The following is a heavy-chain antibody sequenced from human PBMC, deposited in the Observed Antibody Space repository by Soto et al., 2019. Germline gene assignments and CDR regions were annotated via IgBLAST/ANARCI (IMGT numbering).Heavy chain of an antibody. CDR1: GGTFSSYA. J-gene: IGHJ6*02. Sequence: QVQLVQSGAEVKKPGSSVKVSCKASGGTFSSYAISWVRLAPGQGLEWMGGIIPILGTANYAQKFQGRVPINADESTSTAYREMSSLRSEDTAVYYCARAPFIAAAGDFMGYYYYGMDVWGQGTTVTVSS. CDR3: ARAPFIAAAGDFMGYYYYGMDV. V-gene: IGHV1-69*01. CDR2: IIPILGTA. D-gene: IGHD6-13*01.